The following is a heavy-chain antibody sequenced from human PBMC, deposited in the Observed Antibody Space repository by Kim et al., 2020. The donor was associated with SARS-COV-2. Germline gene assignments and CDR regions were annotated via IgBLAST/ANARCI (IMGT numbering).Heavy chain of an antibody. CDR1: GFSVTNDF. J-gene: IGHJ6*02. CDR2: IHSGGST. Sequence: GGSLRLSCAASGFSVTNDFMSWVRQAPGKGLEWVSVIHSGGSTFYTDSVKGRFTISRHNSENTLYLQMNSLRPEDTGVYYCARDPGLPNGPDYWGQGTTVTVSS. CDR3: ARDPGLPNGPDY. D-gene: IGHD2-21*02. V-gene: IGHV3-53*01.